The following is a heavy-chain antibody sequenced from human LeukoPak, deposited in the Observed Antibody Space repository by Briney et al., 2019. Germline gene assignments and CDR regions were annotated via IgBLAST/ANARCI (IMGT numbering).Heavy chain of an antibody. Sequence: SVKVSCKASGGTFSSYAISWVRQAPGQGLEWMGGIIPIFGTANYAQKFQGRVTITADESTSTAYMELSSLRSEDTAVYFCARVEPAAMAPDYYYYYYMDVWGKGTTVTVSS. CDR3: ARVEPAAMAPDYYYYYYMDV. CDR1: GGTFSSYA. D-gene: IGHD2-2*01. CDR2: IIPIFGTA. V-gene: IGHV1-69*13. J-gene: IGHJ6*03.